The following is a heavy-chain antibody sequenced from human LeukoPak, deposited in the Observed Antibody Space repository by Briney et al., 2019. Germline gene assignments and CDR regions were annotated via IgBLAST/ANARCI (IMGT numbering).Heavy chain of an antibody. CDR2: IYYSGSH. Sequence: SETLSLTCTVSGGSISSSSYYWGWIRQPPGRGLGWVGRIYYSGSHYNNPTTKSRATISVDTSKNQFSLKVRSVNAADTDEYCCASPPAWGGSYAFDIWGQGTMVTVSS. D-gene: IGHD1-26*01. CDR3: ASPPAWGGSYAFDI. CDR1: GGSISSSSYY. J-gene: IGHJ3*02. V-gene: IGHV4-39*01.